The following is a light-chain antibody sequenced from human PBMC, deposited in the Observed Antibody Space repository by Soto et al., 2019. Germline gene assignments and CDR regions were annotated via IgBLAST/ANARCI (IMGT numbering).Light chain of an antibody. Sequence: QSALTQPASVSGSPGQSITISCTGTSSDVGGYNYVSWYQQHPGKAPKLMIFEVSNRPSGVSNRFSGSKSGNTASLIISGLQAEDEADYYCSSYTSSSTWLFGGGTKLTVL. CDR2: EVS. CDR1: SSDVGGYNY. CDR3: SSYTSSSTWL. J-gene: IGLJ3*02. V-gene: IGLV2-14*01.